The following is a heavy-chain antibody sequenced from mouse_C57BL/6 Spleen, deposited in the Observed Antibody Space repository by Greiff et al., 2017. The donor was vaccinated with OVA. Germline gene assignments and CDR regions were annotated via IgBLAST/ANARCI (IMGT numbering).Heavy chain of an antibody. Sequence: EVQLVESGGGLVKPGGSLKLSCAASGFTFSDYGMHWVRQAPEKGLEWVAYISSGSSTSYYADTVKGRVTIARDKAKNTLFLQMTSLRSEDTAMLCCARAGSSAFAYWGQGTLVTVSA. CDR1: GFTFSDYG. CDR3: ARAGSSAFAY. V-gene: IGHV5-17*01. J-gene: IGHJ3*01. D-gene: IGHD1-1*01. CDR2: ISSGSSTS.